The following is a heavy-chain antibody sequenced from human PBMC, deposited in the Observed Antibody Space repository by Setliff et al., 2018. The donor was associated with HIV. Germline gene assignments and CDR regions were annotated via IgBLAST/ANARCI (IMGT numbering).Heavy chain of an antibody. Sequence: SETLSLTCAVYGGSFSAYSWSWIRQPPGKRLNWIGEISHSGSTNYNPSLKSRVTISVDTSKKQFSLKLTSVTAADTAVYYCATHCTSTSCYSAGLDYWGQGTLVTVSS. V-gene: IGHV4-34*01. D-gene: IGHD2-2*01. CDR3: ATHCTSTSCYSAGLDY. J-gene: IGHJ4*02. CDR2: ISHSGST. CDR1: GGSFSAYS.